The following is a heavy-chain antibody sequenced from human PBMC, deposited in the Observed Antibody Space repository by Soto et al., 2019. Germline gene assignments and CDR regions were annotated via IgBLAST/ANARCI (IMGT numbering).Heavy chain of an antibody. J-gene: IGHJ4*02. CDR3: ARDQYYDSSGYIDY. V-gene: IGHV4-31*03. D-gene: IGHD3-22*01. CDR2: IYYSGST. CDR1: GGSISSGGYY. Sequence: PSETLSLTCTVSGGSISSGGYYWSWIRQHPGKGLEWIGYIYYSGSTYYNSSLKSRVTISVDTSKNQFSLKLSSVTAADTAVYYCARDQYYDSSGYIDYWGQGTLVTVSS.